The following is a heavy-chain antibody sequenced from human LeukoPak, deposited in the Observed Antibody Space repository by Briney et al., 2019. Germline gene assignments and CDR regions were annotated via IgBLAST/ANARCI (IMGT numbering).Heavy chain of an antibody. Sequence: GGSLRLSCAGSGFSFSSYGVHWVRQAPGKGLEWVSCISSSSSYIYYADSVKGRFTISRDNAKKSLYLQMNSLRAGDTAVYYCARDPENYGPGSYAHWGQGTLVTVSS. CDR1: GFSFSSYG. CDR2: ISSSSSYI. J-gene: IGHJ4*02. D-gene: IGHD3-10*01. CDR3: ARDPENYGPGSYAH. V-gene: IGHV3-21*01.